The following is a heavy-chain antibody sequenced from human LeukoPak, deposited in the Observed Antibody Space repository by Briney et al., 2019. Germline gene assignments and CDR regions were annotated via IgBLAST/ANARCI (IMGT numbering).Heavy chain of an antibody. CDR2: INHSGST. CDR1: GGSFSGYY. Sequence: PSETLSLTCAVYGGSFSGYYWSWIRQPPGKGLEWIGEINHSGSTHYNPSLKSRVTISVDTSKNQVSLKLSSVTAADTAVYYCARGGEGWVFDYWGQGTLVTVSS. D-gene: IGHD4-17*01. V-gene: IGHV4-34*01. J-gene: IGHJ4*02. CDR3: ARGGEGWVFDY.